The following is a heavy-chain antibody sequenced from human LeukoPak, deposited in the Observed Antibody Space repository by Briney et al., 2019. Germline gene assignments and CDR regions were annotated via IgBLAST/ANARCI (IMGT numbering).Heavy chain of an antibody. CDR1: GFTFSSYA. Sequence: PGGSLRLSCAASGFTFSSYAMHWVRQAPGKGLEWVAVISYDGSNKYYADSVKGRFTISRDNSKNTLYLQMNSLRAEDTAVYYCARDQTAYYEGWFDPWGQGTLVTVSS. CDR3: ARDQTAYYEGWFDP. CDR2: ISYDGSNK. V-gene: IGHV3-30*01. J-gene: IGHJ5*02. D-gene: IGHD3-3*01.